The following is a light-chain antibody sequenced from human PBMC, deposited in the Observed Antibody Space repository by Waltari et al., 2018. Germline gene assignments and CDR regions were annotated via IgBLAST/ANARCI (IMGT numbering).Light chain of an antibody. V-gene: IGLV2-14*01. CDR3: HSYTGSRTYV. CDR1: TTDVGGSNF. Sequence: QSALTQPASVSGSPGQSITIFCTGTTTDVGGSNFVSWYQHHPGKAPKLIIYEVTKRPSGVSTRFSGSKSGNTASLTISGLQAEDEADYYCHSYTGSRTYVFGTGTKVTVL. CDR2: EVT. J-gene: IGLJ1*01.